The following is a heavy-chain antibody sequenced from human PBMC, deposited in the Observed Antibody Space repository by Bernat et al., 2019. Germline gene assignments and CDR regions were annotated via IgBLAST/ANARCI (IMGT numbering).Heavy chain of an antibody. CDR2: ISYDGSNK. J-gene: IGHJ3*02. V-gene: IGHV3-30-3*01. Sequence: QVQLVGSGGGVVQPGRSLRLSCAASGFTFSSYAMHWVRQAPGKGLEWVAVISYDGSNKYYADSVKGRFTISRDNSKNTLYLQMNSLRAEDTAVYYCAREYSSSADAFDIWGQGTMVTVSS. D-gene: IGHD6-6*01. CDR3: AREYSSSADAFDI. CDR1: GFTFSSYA.